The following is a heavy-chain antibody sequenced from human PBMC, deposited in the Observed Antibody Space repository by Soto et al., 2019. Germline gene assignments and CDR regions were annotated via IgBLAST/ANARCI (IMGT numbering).Heavy chain of an antibody. CDR1: GFTFSSYW. CDR2: IKQDGSEK. V-gene: IGHV3-7*01. D-gene: IGHD2-15*01. Sequence: GGSLILSCAASGFTFSSYWMSWVRQAPGKGLEWVANIKQDGSEKYYVDSVKGRFTISRDNAKNSLYLQMNSLRAEDTAVYYCARETRYCSGGSCYSGGYYYYYYMDVWGKGTTVTVSS. J-gene: IGHJ6*03. CDR3: ARETRYCSGGSCYSGGYYYYYYMDV.